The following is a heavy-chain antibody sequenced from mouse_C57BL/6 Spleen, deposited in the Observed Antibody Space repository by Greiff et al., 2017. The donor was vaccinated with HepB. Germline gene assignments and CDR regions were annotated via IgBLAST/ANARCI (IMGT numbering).Heavy chain of an antibody. CDR3: ARRYDYDWYFDV. D-gene: IGHD2-4*01. Sequence: EVQLVESGGGLVKPGGSLKLSCAASGFTFSDYGMHWVRQAPEKGLEWVAYISSGSSTIYYADTVKGRFTISRDNAKNTLFLQMTGLRSEDTAMYYCARRYDYDWYFDVWGTGTTVTVSS. J-gene: IGHJ1*03. CDR2: ISSGSSTI. CDR1: GFTFSDYG. V-gene: IGHV5-17*01.